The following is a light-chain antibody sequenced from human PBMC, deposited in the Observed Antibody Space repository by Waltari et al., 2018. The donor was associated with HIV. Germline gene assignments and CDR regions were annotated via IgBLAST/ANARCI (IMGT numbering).Light chain of an antibody. CDR1: HSVGNN. Sequence: EMEVTHSPATVSVSLGERATLSSRAIHSVGNNLAWYQQKPGQAPRLLIYGASTRATDIPGRFSGSGSGTDFTLTISSLQSEDSAVYFCQQYSNRPPWTFGQGTKVEI. CDR2: GAS. CDR3: QQYSNRPPWT. V-gene: IGKV3-15*01. J-gene: IGKJ1*01.